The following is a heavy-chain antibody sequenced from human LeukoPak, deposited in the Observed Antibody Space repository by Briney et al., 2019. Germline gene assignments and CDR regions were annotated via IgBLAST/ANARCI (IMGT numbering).Heavy chain of an antibody. CDR1: GFTFNNYA. CDR3: AKRKDLGYCSSTSCYYHFDY. D-gene: IGHD2-2*01. Sequence: GGSLRLSCVASGFTFNNYAMSWVRQAPGKGLEWVSANGGSGGSKYYADSVKGRFTVSRDNSKNTLYLQMNSLRAEDTAIYYCAKRKDLGYCSSTSCYYHFDYWGQGTLVTVSS. J-gene: IGHJ4*02. CDR2: NGGSGGSK. V-gene: IGHV3-23*01.